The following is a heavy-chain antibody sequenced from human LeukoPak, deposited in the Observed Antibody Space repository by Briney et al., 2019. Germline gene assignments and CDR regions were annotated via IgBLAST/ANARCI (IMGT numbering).Heavy chain of an antibody. Sequence: PGGSLRLSCAASGFTFSSYGIHWVRQAPGKGLEWVAVISYDGSNKYYADSVKGRFTISRDNSKNTLYLQMNSLRAEDTAVYYCAKDFAPLNSYRDWFDPWGQGTLVTVSS. J-gene: IGHJ5*02. CDR2: ISYDGSNK. CDR1: GFTFSSYG. D-gene: IGHD4-23*01. V-gene: IGHV3-30*18. CDR3: AKDFAPLNSYRDWFDP.